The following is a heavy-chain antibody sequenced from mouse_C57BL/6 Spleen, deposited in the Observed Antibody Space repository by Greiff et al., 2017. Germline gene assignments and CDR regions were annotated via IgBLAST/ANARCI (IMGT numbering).Heavy chain of an antibody. CDR1: GYAFSSSW. D-gene: IGHD4-1*01. Sequence: QVQLQQSGPELVKPGASVKISCKASGYAFSSSWMNWVKQRPGKGLEWIGRIYPGDGDTNYNGKFKGKATLTADKSSSTAYMQLRSLTSEDSAVYFCALGRYFDVWGTGTTVTVSS. CDR3: ALGRYFDV. V-gene: IGHV1-82*01. CDR2: IYPGDGDT. J-gene: IGHJ1*03.